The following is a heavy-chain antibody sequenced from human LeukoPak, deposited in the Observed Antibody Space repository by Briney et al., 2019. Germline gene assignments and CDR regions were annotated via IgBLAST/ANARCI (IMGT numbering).Heavy chain of an antibody. V-gene: IGHV3-23*01. CDR1: GFTFSSYA. J-gene: IGHJ3*02. D-gene: IGHD2-2*01. CDR3: AHLYIVVVPAANDAFDI. CDR2: ISGSGGST. Sequence: PGGSLRLSCAASGFTFSSYAMSWVRQAPGKGLEWVSAISGSGGSTYYADSVKGRFTISRDNSKNTLYLQMNGLRAEDTAVYYCAHLYIVVVPAANDAFDIWGQGTMVTVSS.